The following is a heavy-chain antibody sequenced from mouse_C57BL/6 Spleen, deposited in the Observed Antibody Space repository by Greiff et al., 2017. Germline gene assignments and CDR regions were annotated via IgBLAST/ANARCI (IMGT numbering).Heavy chain of an antibody. J-gene: IGHJ3*01. Sequence: QVQLQQPGAELVKPGASVKLSCKASGYTFTSYWMHWVKQRPGQGLEWIGMIHPNSGSTNYNEKFKSKATLTVDKSSSTAYMQLSSLTSEDSAVYYCARALSAHAASWFAYWGQGTLVTVSA. CDR1: GYTFTSYW. D-gene: IGHD1-2*01. CDR3: ARALSAHAASWFAY. V-gene: IGHV1-64*01. CDR2: IHPNSGST.